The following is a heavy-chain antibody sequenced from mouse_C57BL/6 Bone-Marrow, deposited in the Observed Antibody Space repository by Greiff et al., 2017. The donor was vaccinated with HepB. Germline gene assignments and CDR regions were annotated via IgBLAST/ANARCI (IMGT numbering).Heavy chain of an antibody. V-gene: IGHV1-80*01. D-gene: IGHD2-4*01. CDR2: IYPGDGDT. CDR1: GYAFSSYW. Sequence: QVQLKQSGAELVKPGASVKISCKASGYAFSSYWMNWVKQRPGKGLEWIGQIYPGDGDTNYNGKFKGKATLTADKSSSTAYMQLSSLTSEDSAVYFCARGGDYRPMDYWGQGTSVTVSS. CDR3: ARGGDYRPMDY. J-gene: IGHJ4*01.